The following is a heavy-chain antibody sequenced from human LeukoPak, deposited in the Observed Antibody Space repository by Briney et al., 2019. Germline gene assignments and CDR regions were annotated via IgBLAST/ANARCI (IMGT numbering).Heavy chain of an antibody. CDR2: IYHSGST. V-gene: IGHV4-38-2*02. D-gene: IGHD3-10*01. CDR3: ARGVLVRGVIVFDY. Sequence: PSETLSLTRTVSGYSISRGYYWGWIRQPPGKGLEWIGNIYHSGSTYYNPSLKSRVTISLDTSENQYSLKLSSVTAADAAVYYCARGVLVRGVIVFDYWGQGTLVTVSS. CDR1: GYSISRGYY. J-gene: IGHJ4*02.